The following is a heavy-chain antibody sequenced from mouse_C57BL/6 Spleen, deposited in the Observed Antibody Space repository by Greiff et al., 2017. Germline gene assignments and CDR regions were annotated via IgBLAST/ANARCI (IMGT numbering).Heavy chain of an antibody. CDR1: GFTFSDYY. CDR2: INYDGSST. D-gene: IGHD1-1*02. J-gene: IGHJ2*01. Sequence: EVKLVESEGGLVQPGSSMKLSCTASGFTFSDYYMAWVRQVPEKGLEWVANINYDGSSTYYLDSLKSRFIISRDNAKNILYLQMSSLKSEDTATYYCARERWLDYWGQGTTRTVSS. V-gene: IGHV5-16*01. CDR3: ARERWLDY.